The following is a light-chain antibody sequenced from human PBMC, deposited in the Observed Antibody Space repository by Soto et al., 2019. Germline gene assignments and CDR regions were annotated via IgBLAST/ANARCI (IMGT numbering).Light chain of an antibody. V-gene: IGLV2-23*02. CDR3: CSYADTASVV. J-gene: IGLJ2*01. CDR1: SGDFGNNNF. CDR2: EVS. Sequence: QSVLTQPASVSGSPGQSIAISCTGSSGDFGNNNFVSWYQQYPGKAPEFIIFEVSKRPPGVSNRFSGSKSGNTASLTISGLQAEDEADYYCCSYADTASVVFGGGTQLTVL.